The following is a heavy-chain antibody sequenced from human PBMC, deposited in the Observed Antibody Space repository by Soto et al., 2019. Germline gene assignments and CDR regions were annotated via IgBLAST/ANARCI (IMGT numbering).Heavy chain of an antibody. Sequence: PSETLSLTCTVSGVSISSYYWSWIRQPPGKGLEWIGYIHYSGSTNSNPSLKSRVTISVDTSKNQFSLKLRSVAAADTAVYYCARQSMAAAGLFDYWGQGTLVTVSS. CDR2: IHYSGST. CDR3: ARQSMAAAGLFDY. D-gene: IGHD6-13*01. CDR1: GVSISSYY. J-gene: IGHJ4*02. V-gene: IGHV4-59*08.